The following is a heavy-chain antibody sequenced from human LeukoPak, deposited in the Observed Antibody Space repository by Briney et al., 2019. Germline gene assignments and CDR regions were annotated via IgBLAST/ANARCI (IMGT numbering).Heavy chain of an antibody. Sequence: GGSLRLSCAASGFTFSTYAMSWVRQAQGKGLEWVSAISGSGGRTYYADSVKGRFTISRDSSKNTVYVQMNSLRAEDPGLYYCAKDRGVWGQGTLVTVSS. CDR1: GFTFSTYA. J-gene: IGHJ4*02. D-gene: IGHD3-10*01. V-gene: IGHV3-23*01. CDR3: AKDRGV. CDR2: ISGSGGRT.